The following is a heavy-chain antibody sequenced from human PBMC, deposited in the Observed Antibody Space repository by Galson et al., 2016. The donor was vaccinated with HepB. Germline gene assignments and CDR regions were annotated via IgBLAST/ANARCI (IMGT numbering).Heavy chain of an antibody. CDR1: GYSLAELS. Sequence: SVKVSCKVSGYSLAELSVHWVRQAPGKGPEWMGCLDPENGERIYSPKFQGRFTMTEDTSTDTAYMELTSLTSEDTAVYSCSIACVYWGQGTLVSVSS. V-gene: IGHV1-24*01. J-gene: IGHJ4*02. CDR3: SIACVY. CDR2: LDPENGER.